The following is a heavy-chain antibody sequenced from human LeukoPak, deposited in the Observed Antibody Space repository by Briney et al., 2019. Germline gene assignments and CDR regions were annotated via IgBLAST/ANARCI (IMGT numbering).Heavy chain of an antibody. CDR3: ARDSLIQYGSGSYWGFDY. D-gene: IGHD3-10*01. J-gene: IGHJ4*02. CDR1: GFTFSNYW. Sequence: GGSLRLSYAASGFTFSNYWMSWVRQAPGKGPEWVGDIKTDGSDKDYVGCVKGRFTISRDNAKNSLYLQMNSLRAEDTAVYYCARDSLIQYGSGSYWGFDYWGQGILVTVSS. CDR2: IKTDGSDK. V-gene: IGHV3-7*03.